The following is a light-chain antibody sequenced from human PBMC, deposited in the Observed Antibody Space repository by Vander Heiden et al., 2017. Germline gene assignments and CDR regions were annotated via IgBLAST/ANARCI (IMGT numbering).Light chain of an antibody. J-gene: IGLJ1*01. CDR1: NIGSKS. CDR2: DDS. CDR3: QVWDSSSDPYV. Sequence: SYVLTQPPSVSVAPGQTARSTCGGNNIGSKSVHWYQQKPGQAPVLVVYDDSDRPSGIPERFSGSNSGNTATLTISRVEAGDEADYYCQVWDSSSDPYVFGTGTKVTVL. V-gene: IGLV3-21*02.